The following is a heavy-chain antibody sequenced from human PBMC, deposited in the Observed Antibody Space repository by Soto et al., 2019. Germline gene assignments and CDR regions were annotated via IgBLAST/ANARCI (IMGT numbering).Heavy chain of an antibody. V-gene: IGHV4-39*02. J-gene: IGHJ5*02. CDR2: IYYSGST. CDR1: GGSISSSSYY. CDR3: AREAADIVVVVAAIGWFDP. D-gene: IGHD2-15*01. Sequence: PSETLSLTCTVSGGSISSSSYYWGWIRQPPGKGLEWIGSIYYSGSTYYNPSLKSRVTISVDTSKNQFSVKLSSVTAADTAVYYCAREAADIVVVVAAIGWFDPWGQGTLVTVSS.